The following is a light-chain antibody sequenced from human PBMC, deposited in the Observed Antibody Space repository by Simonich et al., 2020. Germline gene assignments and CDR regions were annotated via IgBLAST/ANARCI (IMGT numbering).Light chain of an antibody. CDR3: QQYGSSRT. CDR1: QCVSSSY. V-gene: IGKV3D-20*01. CDR2: DAS. J-gene: IGKJ2*02. Sequence: EIVLTQSPGTLSLSPGERATLSCRASQCVSSSYLAWYQQKPGLAPRLLIYDASSRATGIPDRFSGSGSGTDFTLTISRLEPEDFAVYYCQQYGSSRTFGQGTKLEIK.